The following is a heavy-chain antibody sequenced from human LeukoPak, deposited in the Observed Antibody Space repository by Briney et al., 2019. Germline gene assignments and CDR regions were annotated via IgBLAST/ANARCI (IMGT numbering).Heavy chain of an antibody. CDR1: GFTFSNYA. D-gene: IGHD2-15*01. CDR2: ISGSATST. Sequence: GGSLRLSCAASGFTFSNYAMSWVRQAPVKGLDWVSTISGSATSTHYADSVKGRFAISRDTSKNTLFLQMNSLRAEDTAVYYCARGGGYCSGGSCYYRDYWGQGTLVTVSS. V-gene: IGHV3-23*01. CDR3: ARGGGYCSGGSCYYRDY. J-gene: IGHJ4*02.